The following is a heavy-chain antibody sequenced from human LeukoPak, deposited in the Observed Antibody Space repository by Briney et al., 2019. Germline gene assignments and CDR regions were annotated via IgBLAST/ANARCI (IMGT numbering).Heavy chain of an antibody. CDR1: GVTFSSYE. J-gene: IGHJ4*02. CDR3: AREIVSAVAGNFDY. V-gene: IGHV3-48*03. Sequence: PGGSLRLSCAASGVTFSSYEMNWVRQAPGKGREWVSYISRSGSTRTYADSVKGRFTISRDNAQNSLYLEMNSLRAEDTAVYYCAREIVSAVAGNFDYWGQGTLVTVSS. CDR2: ISRSGSTR. D-gene: IGHD6-19*01.